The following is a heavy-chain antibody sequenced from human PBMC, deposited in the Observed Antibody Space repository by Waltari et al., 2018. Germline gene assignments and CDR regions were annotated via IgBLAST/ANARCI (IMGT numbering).Heavy chain of an antibody. V-gene: IGHV3-30*16. J-gene: IGHJ4*02. Sequence: QVQLVQSGAEVKKPGSSVKVSCKASGGTFSSYAISWVRKAPGQGLEWVAVISYDGSNKYYADSVKGRFTISRDNSKNTLYLQMNSLRAEDTAVYYCARGYNYYGSGSPDYWGQGTLVTVSS. D-gene: IGHD3-10*01. CDR3: ARGYNYYGSGSPDY. CDR1: GGTFSSYA. CDR2: ISYDGSNK.